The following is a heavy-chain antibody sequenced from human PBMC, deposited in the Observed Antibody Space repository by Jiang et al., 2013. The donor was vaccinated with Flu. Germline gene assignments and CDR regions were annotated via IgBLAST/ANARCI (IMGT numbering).Heavy chain of an antibody. CDR3: ATINIAVPSSRGFDP. CDR2: IISIFGAV. V-gene: IGHV1-69*01. D-gene: IGHD6-19*01. CDR1: GGTFSNYT. Sequence: KKPGSSVKVSCKASGGTFSNYTFNWMRQAPGQGPEWMGGIISIFGAVDYAQKFQGRVTITADEFTTTSYLELTNLRSDGTAVYYCATINIAVPSSRGFDPWGQGTLVTVSS. J-gene: IGHJ5*02.